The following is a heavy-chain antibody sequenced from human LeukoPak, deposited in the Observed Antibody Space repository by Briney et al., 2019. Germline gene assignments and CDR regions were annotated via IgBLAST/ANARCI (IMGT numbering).Heavy chain of an antibody. CDR1: GFTFGNYG. V-gene: IGHV3-20*04. CDR3: AKLPDGYSSGSDAFDV. Sequence: GGSLRLSCAASGFTFGNYGMSWVRQAPGKGLEWVSGINWNGGSTGYADSVKGRFTISRDNSKNTLYLQMNSLRAEDTAVYYCAKLPDGYSSGSDAFDVWGQGTMVTVSS. D-gene: IGHD6-19*01. J-gene: IGHJ3*01. CDR2: INWNGGST.